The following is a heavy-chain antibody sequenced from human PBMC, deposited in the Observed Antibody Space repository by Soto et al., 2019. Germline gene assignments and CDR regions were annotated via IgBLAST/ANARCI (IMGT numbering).Heavy chain of an antibody. D-gene: IGHD3-3*01. V-gene: IGHV3-66*01. CDR2: IYSGGST. CDR3: ARVCDFWRGFAPGNWFDP. CDR1: GVTVSSNY. Sequence: GGSLRLSCAASGVTVSSNYMSWVRQAPGKGLEWVSVIYSGGSTYYADSVKGRFTISRDNSKNTLYLQMNSLRAEDTAVYYCARVCDFWRGFAPGNWFDPWGQGTLVTVSS. J-gene: IGHJ5*02.